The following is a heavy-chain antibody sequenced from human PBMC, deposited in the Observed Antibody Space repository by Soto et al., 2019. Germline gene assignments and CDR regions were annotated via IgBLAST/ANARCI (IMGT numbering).Heavy chain of an antibody. CDR2: IDPSDSYT. J-gene: IGHJ4*02. CDR1: GYSFTSYW. CDR3: ATSRNLGVVDY. Sequence: PGESLKLSCKCSGYSFTSYWISWVRQIPGKGLEWMGRIDPSDSYTNYSPSFQGHVTISADKSISTAYLQWSSLRASDTAMYYCATSRNLGVVDYWGQGTLVTVSS. D-gene: IGHD3-3*01. V-gene: IGHV5-10-1*01.